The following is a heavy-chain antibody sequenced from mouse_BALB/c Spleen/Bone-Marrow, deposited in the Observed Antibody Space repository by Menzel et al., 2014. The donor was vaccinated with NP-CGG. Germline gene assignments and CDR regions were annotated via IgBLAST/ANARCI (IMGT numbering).Heavy chain of an antibody. Sequence: VQLRQSGAELAKPGASVKMSCEASGYTFTNYWMHWVKQRPGQGLEWIGYINPSTGYTEYNQKFKDKATLTADKSSSTAYMQLSSLTSEDSAVYYCARIYYYGRDYWGQGTTLTVSS. CDR3: ARIYYYGRDY. CDR2: INPSTGYT. V-gene: IGHV1-7*01. CDR1: GYTFTNYW. D-gene: IGHD1-1*01. J-gene: IGHJ2*01.